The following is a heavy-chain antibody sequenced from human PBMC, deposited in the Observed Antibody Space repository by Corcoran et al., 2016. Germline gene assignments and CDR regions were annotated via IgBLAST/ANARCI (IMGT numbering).Heavy chain of an antibody. CDR2: IYYSGST. J-gene: IGHJ5*02. CDR1: GGSVSSGSYY. Sequence: QVQLQESGPGLVKPSETLSLTCTVSGGSVSSGSYYWSWIRQPPGKGLEWIGYIYYSGSTNYNPSLKSRVTISVDTSKNQFSLKLSSVPAADTAVYYCAREGLGCSSTSCYGGGSRRFDPWGQGTLVTGSS. V-gene: IGHV4-61*01. CDR3: AREGLGCSSTSCYGGGSRRFDP. D-gene: IGHD2-2*01.